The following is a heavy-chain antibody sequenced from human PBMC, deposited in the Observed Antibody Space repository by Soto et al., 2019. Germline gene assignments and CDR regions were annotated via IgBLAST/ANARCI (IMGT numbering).Heavy chain of an antibody. CDR3: AREAGKGWFDP. CDR2: IYHSGST. J-gene: IGHJ5*02. D-gene: IGHD3-10*01. V-gene: IGHV4-30-2*01. Sequence: PSETLSLTCAVSGGSISIGGYSWSCIRQPPGKGLEWIGYIYHSGSTYYNPSLKSRVTISVDRSKNQFSLKLSSVTAADTAVYYCAREAGKGWFDPWGQGTLVTVSS. CDR1: GGSISIGGYS.